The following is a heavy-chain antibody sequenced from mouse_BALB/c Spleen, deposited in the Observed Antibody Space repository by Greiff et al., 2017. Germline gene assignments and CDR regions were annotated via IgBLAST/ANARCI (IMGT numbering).Heavy chain of an antibody. CDR3: ARGGSTISFAY. D-gene: IGHD2-1*01. CDR2: ISSGGGST. Sequence: EVHLVESGGGLVKPGGSLKLSCAASGFAFSSYDMSWVRQTPEKRLEWVAYISSGGGSTYYPDTVKGRFTISRDNAKNTLYLQMSSLKSEDTAMYYCARGGSTISFAYWGQGTLVTVSA. V-gene: IGHV5-12-1*01. J-gene: IGHJ3*01. CDR1: GFAFSSYD.